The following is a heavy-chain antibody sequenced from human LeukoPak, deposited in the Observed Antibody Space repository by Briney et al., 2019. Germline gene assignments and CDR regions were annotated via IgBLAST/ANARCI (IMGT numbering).Heavy chain of an antibody. D-gene: IGHD6-19*01. V-gene: IGHV3-74*01. CDR1: GFTFDDYA. Sequence: GGSLRLSCAASGFTFDDYAMHWVRQAPGKGLEWVSGINSDGSTTSYADSVKGRFTISRDNAKNTLYLQMNSLTAEDTAVYYCARVPGQWLVQYYFHYWGQGALVTVSS. CDR3: ARVPGQWLVQYYFHY. CDR2: INSDGSTT. J-gene: IGHJ4*02.